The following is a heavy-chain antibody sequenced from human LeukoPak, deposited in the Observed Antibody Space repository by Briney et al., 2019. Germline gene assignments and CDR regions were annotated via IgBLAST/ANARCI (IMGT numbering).Heavy chain of an antibody. J-gene: IGHJ4*02. D-gene: IGHD2-2*01. Sequence: ASVKVSCEASGYTFTSYGISWVRQAPGQGLEWMGWVSAYNGNTNYAQKLQGRVTMTTDTSTSTAYMELRSLRSDDTAVYYCARDPYYQLPSHSSDYWGQGTLVTVSS. CDR3: ARDPYYQLPSHSSDY. CDR2: VSAYNGNT. CDR1: GYTFTSYG. V-gene: IGHV1-18*01.